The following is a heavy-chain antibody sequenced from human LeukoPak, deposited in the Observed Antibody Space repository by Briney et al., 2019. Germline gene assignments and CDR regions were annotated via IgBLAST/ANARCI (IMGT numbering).Heavy chain of an antibody. Sequence: KTSETLSLTCAVYGGSFSGYYWSWIRQPPGKGLEWIGEINHSGSTNYHPSLKSRVTISVDTSKNQFSLKLSSVTAADTAVYYCARGLDGDYDYYYYYGMDVWGQGTTVTVSS. CDR1: GGSFSGYY. CDR3: ARGLDGDYDYYYYYGMDV. V-gene: IGHV4-34*01. CDR2: INHSGST. J-gene: IGHJ6*02. D-gene: IGHD4-17*01.